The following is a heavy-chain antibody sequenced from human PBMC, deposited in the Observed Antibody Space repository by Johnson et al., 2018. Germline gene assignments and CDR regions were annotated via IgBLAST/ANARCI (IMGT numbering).Heavy chain of an antibody. D-gene: IGHD3-3*01. V-gene: IGHV3-21*01. J-gene: IGHJ6*02. CDR2: NSRSSSFI. Sequence: VQLVQSGGGLVKPGGSLRLSCAASGFTFSSYSMNWVRQAPGKGLEWVSSNSRSSSFIYYADSVKGRFTVSRDNAKNSLYLQMNSLRAEDPAGYYWASEMGIIRANYYYYGMGVWGQGTTVTVSS. CDR3: ASEMGIIRANYYYYGMGV. CDR1: GFTFSSYS.